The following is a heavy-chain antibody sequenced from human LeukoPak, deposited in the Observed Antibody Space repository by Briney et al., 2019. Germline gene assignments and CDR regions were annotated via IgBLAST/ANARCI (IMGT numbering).Heavy chain of an antibody. CDR3: AREMGWLQCDS. Sequence: GGSLRLSCEVSGFNVSGHFMTWVRQAPGKGLEWVSAIDNDAVTDYTDSVQGRFTVSRDISKNTLYLQMHSLRTDDTAVYYCAREMGWLQCDSWGQGTLVSVSS. CDR2: IDNDAVT. CDR1: GFNVSGHF. J-gene: IGHJ5*01. D-gene: IGHD5-24*01. V-gene: IGHV3-53*01.